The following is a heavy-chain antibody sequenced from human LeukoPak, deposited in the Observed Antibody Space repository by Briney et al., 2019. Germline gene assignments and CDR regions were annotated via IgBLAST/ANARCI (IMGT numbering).Heavy chain of an antibody. Sequence: SETLSLTCTVSGGSISSNGYYWAWFRQPPGKGLEWIGSIYYSGGTYYNPSLKSRVTISVDTSKNQFSLNLSSVTAADTTIYYCARAFPNVYGSGLHNWFDPWGQGTLVTVPS. D-gene: IGHD3-10*01. V-gene: IGHV4-39*01. CDR3: ARAFPNVYGSGLHNWFDP. CDR2: IYYSGGT. J-gene: IGHJ5*02. CDR1: GGSISSNGYY.